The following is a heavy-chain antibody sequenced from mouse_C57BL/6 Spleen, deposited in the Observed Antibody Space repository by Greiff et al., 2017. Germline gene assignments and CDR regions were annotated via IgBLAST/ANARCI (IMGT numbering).Heavy chain of an antibody. CDR2: INPYNGDT. J-gene: IGHJ4*01. Sequence: VHVKQSGPELVKPGASVKISCKASGYSFTGYFMNWVKQSHGKSLEWIGRINPYNGDTFYNQKFKGKATLTVDKSSSTAYMELLSLTSEDFAVYYCARVYYDYDLAMDYWGQGTSVTVSS. CDR3: ARVYYDYDLAMDY. V-gene: IGHV1-37*01. D-gene: IGHD2-4*01. CDR1: GYSFTGYF.